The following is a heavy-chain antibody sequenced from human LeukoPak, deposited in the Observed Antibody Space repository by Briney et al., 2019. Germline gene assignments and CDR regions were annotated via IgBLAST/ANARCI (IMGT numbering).Heavy chain of an antibody. CDR1: GGSFSGYY. CDR3: ARLTMIVVGRLDY. V-gene: IGHV4-34*01. D-gene: IGHD3-22*01. J-gene: IGHJ4*02. CDR2: INRSGST. Sequence: SETLSLTCAVYGGSFSGYYWSWIRQPPGKGLEWIGEINRSGSTNYNPSLKSRVTISVDTSKNQFSLKLSSVTAADTAVYYCARLTMIVVGRLDYWGQGTLVTVSS.